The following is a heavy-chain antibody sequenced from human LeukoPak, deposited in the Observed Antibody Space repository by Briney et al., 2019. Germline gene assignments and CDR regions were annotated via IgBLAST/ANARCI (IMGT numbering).Heavy chain of an antibody. J-gene: IGHJ4*02. Sequence: GGSLRLSCAASGFTFSNYWMSWVRQAPEKGLEWMANIKEDGSEKYYVDSVKGRFTISRDNAKNSLYLQMNSLRAEDTAVYYCARHAYGDYLFDYWGQGTLVTVSS. CDR3: ARHAYGDYLFDY. CDR2: IKEDGSEK. V-gene: IGHV3-7*05. CDR1: GFTFSNYW. D-gene: IGHD4-17*01.